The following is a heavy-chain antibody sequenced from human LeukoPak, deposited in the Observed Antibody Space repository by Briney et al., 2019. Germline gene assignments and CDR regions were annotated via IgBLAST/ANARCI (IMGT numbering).Heavy chain of an antibody. D-gene: IGHD5-12*01. Sequence: GGSLRLSCAASGFTFSSYEMNWVRQAPGKGLEWVSYISSSSNTIYYSDSVKGRFTISRDNAQNPLYLQMNSLRDEDTAVYYCARGNAYDSAFEYRGQGTLVTVSS. CDR2: ISSSSNTI. CDR3: ARGNAYDSAFEY. J-gene: IGHJ4*02. CDR1: GFTFSSYE. V-gene: IGHV3-48*02.